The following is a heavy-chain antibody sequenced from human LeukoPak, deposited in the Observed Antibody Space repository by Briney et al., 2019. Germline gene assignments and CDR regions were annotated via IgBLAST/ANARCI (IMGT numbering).Heavy chain of an antibody. Sequence: GGSLRLSCAASGFTFSNYAMHWVRQAPGKGLEYVSAISSNGGSTYYANSVKGRFTISRDNAKNSLYLQMDSLRAEDTAVYYCARVEDYDILTGFDYWGQGTLVTVSS. CDR3: ARVEDYDILTGFDY. V-gene: IGHV3-64*01. J-gene: IGHJ4*02. D-gene: IGHD3-9*01. CDR2: ISSNGGST. CDR1: GFTFSNYA.